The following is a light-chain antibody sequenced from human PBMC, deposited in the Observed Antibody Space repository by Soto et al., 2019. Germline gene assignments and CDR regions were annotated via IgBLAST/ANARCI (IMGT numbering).Light chain of an antibody. CDR1: QSVNSNY. CDR2: GAS. Sequence: DIVLTQSPGTLSLSPGERATLSCRSSQSVNSNYLAWYQQKPGQAPRLLIFGASTRATGISDRFRGSGSGTDFILSSNRLEPEDFAVYYCQQYGRTFGQGTKLEIK. V-gene: IGKV3-20*01. J-gene: IGKJ2*01. CDR3: QQYGRT.